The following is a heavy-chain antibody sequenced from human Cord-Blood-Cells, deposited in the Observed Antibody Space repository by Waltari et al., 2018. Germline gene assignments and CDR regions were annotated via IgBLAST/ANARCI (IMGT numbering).Heavy chain of an antibody. Sequence: QVQLVQSGAEVKKPGSAVKVSCKASGGTFRSYAISWVRQAPGQGLEWMGGIIPIFGTANYAQKFQGRVTITADESTSTAYMELSSLRSEDTAVYYCARFSDRTAALYYGMDVWGQGTTVTVSS. D-gene: IGHD6-13*01. CDR3: ARFSDRTAALYYGMDV. CDR1: GGTFRSYA. J-gene: IGHJ6*02. CDR2: IIPIFGTA. V-gene: IGHV1-69*01.